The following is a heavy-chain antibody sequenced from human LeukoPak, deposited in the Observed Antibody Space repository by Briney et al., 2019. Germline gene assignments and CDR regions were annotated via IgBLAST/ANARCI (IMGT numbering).Heavy chain of an antibody. CDR2: ISGSGGST. D-gene: IGHD1-26*01. V-gene: IGHV3-23*01. J-gene: IGHJ3*02. CDR3: ARRSYSGSYLADAFDI. CDR1: GFTFSSYA. Sequence: GGSLRLSCAASGFTFSSYAMSWVRQAPGKGLEWVSAISGSGGSTYYADSVKGRFTISRDNSKNTLYLQMNSLRAEDTAVYYCARRSYSGSYLADAFDIWGQGTVVIVSS.